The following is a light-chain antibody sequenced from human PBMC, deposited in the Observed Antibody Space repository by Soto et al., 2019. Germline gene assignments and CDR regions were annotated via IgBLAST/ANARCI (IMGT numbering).Light chain of an antibody. CDR2: DAS. J-gene: IGKJ1*01. V-gene: IGKV3-20*01. CDR1: QSVSIVY. Sequence: VLSQAAGTLSLSPGERATLSCRASQSVSIVYLAWHHQRPVQAPSLLIYDASSRATGIPDRCSGSGAGRDFTLTISSLEPEDFAAYYCQQYGSSLPWTFGQGTKVDIK. CDR3: QQYGSSLPWT.